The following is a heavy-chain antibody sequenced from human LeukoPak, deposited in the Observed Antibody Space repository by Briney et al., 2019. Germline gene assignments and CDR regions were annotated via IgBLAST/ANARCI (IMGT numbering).Heavy chain of an antibody. D-gene: IGHD5-12*01. V-gene: IGHV3-11*01. J-gene: IGHJ5*02. Sequence: SGGSLRLSCAASRFIFSNYYMSWIRQTPGKGLEWIANIGTDGSSENYADSAKGRFTSSRDNARNSLFLQMSSLRVEDTAVYFCARAGTYSGYKVFDTWGQGTLVTVAS. CDR2: IGTDGSSE. CDR1: RFIFSNYY. CDR3: ARAGTYSGYKVFDT.